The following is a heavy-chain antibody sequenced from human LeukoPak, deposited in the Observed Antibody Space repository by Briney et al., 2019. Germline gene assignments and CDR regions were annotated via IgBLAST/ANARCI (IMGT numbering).Heavy chain of an antibody. CDR1: GGTFSSYA. J-gene: IGHJ4*02. D-gene: IGHD4-17*01. Sequence: SVKVSCKASGGTFSSYAISWVRQAPGQGLEWMGRIIPIFGTANCAQKFQGRVTITTDESTSTAYMELSSLRSEDTAVYYCARDSSYGDYVGYWGQGTLVTVSS. V-gene: IGHV1-69*05. CDR3: ARDSSYGDYVGY. CDR2: IIPIFGTA.